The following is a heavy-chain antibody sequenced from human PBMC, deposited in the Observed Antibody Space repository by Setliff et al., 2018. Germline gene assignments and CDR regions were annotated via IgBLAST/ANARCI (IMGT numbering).Heavy chain of an antibody. CDR2: ISPYNGNT. Sequence: ASVKVSCKTSGYNFITTGISWVRQAPGQGPERMGCISPYNGNTNYAQKFQDRVTMTTDTSTATVYMELKNLRSDDTAVYYCARSSGPRVVLAADFDYWGQGTLVTVSS. CDR1: GYNFITTG. J-gene: IGHJ4*02. CDR3: ARSSGPRVVLAADFDY. V-gene: IGHV1-18*01. D-gene: IGHD5-12*01.